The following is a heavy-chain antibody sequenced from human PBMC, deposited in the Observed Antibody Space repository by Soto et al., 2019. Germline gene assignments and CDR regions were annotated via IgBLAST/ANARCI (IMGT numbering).Heavy chain of an antibody. Sequence: QVQLVQSGGEVKKPGASVKVSCKASGYTFTNYGISWVRQAPGQGLEWMGWINVYNGNTKYAQKVQARVTMTTDTATSPASMELTSLRSDDTAVYYCARGVGAGNYYQQYNCFGSWGEGSLVTVSS. J-gene: IGHJ5*01. V-gene: IGHV1-18*01. CDR2: INVYNGNT. CDR3: ARGVGAGNYYQQYNCFGS. CDR1: GYTFTNYG. D-gene: IGHD3-10*01.